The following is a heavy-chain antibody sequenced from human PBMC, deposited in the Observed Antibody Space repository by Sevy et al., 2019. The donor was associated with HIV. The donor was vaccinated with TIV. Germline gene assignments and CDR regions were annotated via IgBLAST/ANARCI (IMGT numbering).Heavy chain of an antibody. V-gene: IGHV3-23*01. Sequence: GGSLRLSCAASGFTFSTYAMSWVRQAPGKGLEWVSVISGSGDSTNYADSVKGRFTISRDNSKNTLFLQMDSLRAEDTAVYYSAKHPGSGWLNWFDPWGQGTLVTVSS. D-gene: IGHD6-19*01. J-gene: IGHJ5*02. CDR3: AKHPGSGWLNWFDP. CDR2: ISGSGDST. CDR1: GFTFSTYA.